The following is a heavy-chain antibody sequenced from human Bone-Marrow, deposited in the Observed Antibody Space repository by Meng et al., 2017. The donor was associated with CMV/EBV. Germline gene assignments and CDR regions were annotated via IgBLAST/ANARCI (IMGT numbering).Heavy chain of an antibody. CDR1: GFTFGDYA. Sequence: SLKISCVASGFTFGDYAMHWVRQAPGKGLEWVSGISLNSGRIAHADSVRGRFTISRDDAKNSLYLQMNSLRAEDMALYYCAKGGGYGVNSDAFDFWGQGTMVTVSS. CDR2: ISLNSGRI. D-gene: IGHD4/OR15-4a*01. V-gene: IGHV3-9*03. J-gene: IGHJ3*01. CDR3: AKGGGYGVNSDAFDF.